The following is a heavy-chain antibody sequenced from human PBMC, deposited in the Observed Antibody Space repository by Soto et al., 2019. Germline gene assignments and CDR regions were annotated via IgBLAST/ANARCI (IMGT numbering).Heavy chain of an antibody. CDR2: INAGNGNT. CDR3: ARSIVVVTAADY. D-gene: IGHD2-21*02. J-gene: IGHJ4*02. V-gene: IGHV1-3*01. Sequence: GASVKVSCKVSGYTFTSYAMHWVRQAPGQRLEWMGWINAGNGNTKYSQKFQGRVTITRDTSASTAYMELSSLRSEDTAVYYCARSIVVVTAADYWGQGTLVTVSS. CDR1: GYTFTSYA.